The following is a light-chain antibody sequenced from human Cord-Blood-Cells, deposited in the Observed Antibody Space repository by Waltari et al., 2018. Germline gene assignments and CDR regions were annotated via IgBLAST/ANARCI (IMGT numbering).Light chain of an antibody. CDR2: GNS. V-gene: IGLV1-40*01. CDR1: SYNLGAGSD. CDR3: QSYDSSFYV. J-gene: IGLJ1*01. Sequence: QSVLTQPPSVSGAPGQRVTISCTGRSYNLGAGSDVHWYQQLPGTAPKLLIYGNSNRPSGVPDRFSGSKSGTSASLAITGLQAEDEADYYCQSYDSSFYVFGTGTKVTVL.